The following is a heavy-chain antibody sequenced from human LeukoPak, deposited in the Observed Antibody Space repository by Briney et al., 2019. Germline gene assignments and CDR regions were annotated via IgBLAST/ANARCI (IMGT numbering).Heavy chain of an antibody. D-gene: IGHD6-13*01. CDR3: ARHGGSSWSFDY. CDR1: GASISSYY. CDR2: ILYSGST. J-gene: IGHJ4*02. V-gene: IGHV4-59*08. Sequence: SESLSLTCTVSGASISSYYWSWIRHPPGKGLEWIGNILYSGSTNYNPSLKSRVTISVHTSKKKFSLKLSSVTAGDTGVYYCARHGGSSWSFDYWGQGTLVTVSS.